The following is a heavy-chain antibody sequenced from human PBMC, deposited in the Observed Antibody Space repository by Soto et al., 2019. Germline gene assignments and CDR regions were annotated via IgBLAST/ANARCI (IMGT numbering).Heavy chain of an antibody. V-gene: IGHV3-23*01. CDR2: ISSSGGTT. D-gene: IGHD1-26*01. CDR1: GFTFSSFA. CDR3: ARDGKGAAYTNGPSYFDY. Sequence: PGGSLRLSCAVSGFTFSSFAMSWVRQAPGKGLEWVSVISSSGGTTYYADSVKGRFTISRDNSKNTLYLQMNSLRAEDTAVYYCARDGKGAAYTNGPSYFDYWGQGALVTVSS. J-gene: IGHJ4*02.